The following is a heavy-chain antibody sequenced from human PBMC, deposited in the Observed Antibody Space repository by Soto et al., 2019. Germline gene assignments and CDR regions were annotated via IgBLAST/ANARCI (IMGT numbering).Heavy chain of an antibody. CDR2: IYHSGST. Sequence: QLQLQESGSGLVKPSQTLSLPCAVSGGSISSGGYCWSWIRQPPGKGLEWIGYIYHSGSTYYNPSLKSRVTLSVDMSKNQFSLKLSSVTAADTAVYYFAAGGGLPRYDWGQGTLVTVSS. CDR3: AAGGGLPRYD. V-gene: IGHV4-30-2*01. J-gene: IGHJ4*02. D-gene: IGHD5-12*01. CDR1: GGSISSGGYC.